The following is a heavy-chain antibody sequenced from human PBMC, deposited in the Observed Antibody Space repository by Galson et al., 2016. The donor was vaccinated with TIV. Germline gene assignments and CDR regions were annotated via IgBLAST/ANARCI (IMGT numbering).Heavy chain of an antibody. D-gene: IGHD3-10*01. CDR1: GFTFSSFA. CDR3: SRTHLMDVIIIPKYFDY. V-gene: IGHV3-49*04. CDR2: IRNKLYGGTT. Sequence: SLRLSCAASGFTFSSFAMSWVRQAPGKGLEWVGLIRNKLYGGTTEYAASVKGRFTISRDDSKSIAYLQMDRLKTEDTAVYYCSRTHLMDVIIIPKYFDYWGQGTLLTVSS. J-gene: IGHJ4*02.